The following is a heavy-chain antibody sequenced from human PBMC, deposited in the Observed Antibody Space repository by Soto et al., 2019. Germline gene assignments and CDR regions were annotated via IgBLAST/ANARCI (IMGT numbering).Heavy chain of an antibody. CDR3: ATERSSWYYFDY. D-gene: IGHD6-13*01. CDR2: IRSKAYGGTT. J-gene: IGHJ4*02. V-gene: IGHV3-49*03. Sequence: PGGSLRLSCTASGFTFGDYAMSWFRQAPGKGLEWVGFIRSKAYGGTTEYAASVKGRFTISRDDSKSIAYLQMNSLKTEDTAVYYCATERSSWYYFDYWGQGTLVTVSS. CDR1: GFTFGDYA.